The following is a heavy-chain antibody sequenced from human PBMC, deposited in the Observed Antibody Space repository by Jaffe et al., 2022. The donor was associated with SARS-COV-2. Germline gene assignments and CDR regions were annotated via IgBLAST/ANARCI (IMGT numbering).Heavy chain of an antibody. J-gene: IGHJ6*02. CDR2: VSGSGAST. CDR1: GFTFNNYA. CDR3: AKGPPGMDV. V-gene: IGHV3-23*01. Sequence: EVRLLESGGGLVQPGGSLRLSCAASGFTFNNYAMTWVRQAPGKGLEWVSGVSGSGASTYYAGSVKGRFTISRDNSKNTLYLQMNSLRAEDTAVYYCAKGPPGMDVWGQGTTVTVSS.